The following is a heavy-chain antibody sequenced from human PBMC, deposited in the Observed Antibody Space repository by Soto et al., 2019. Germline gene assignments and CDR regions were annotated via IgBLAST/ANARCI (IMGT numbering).Heavy chain of an antibody. J-gene: IGHJ3*01. CDR3: ARDFRVYSSSSPAFDF. D-gene: IGHD6-6*01. Sequence: ASVKVSCKASGYTFTSYAMHWVRQAPGQRLEWMGWISAYNGNTNYAQKLQGRVTMTTDTSTSTAYMELRSLRSDDTAVYYCARDFRVYSSSSPAFDFWGQGTMVTVSS. CDR2: ISAYNGNT. V-gene: IGHV1-18*01. CDR1: GYTFTSYA.